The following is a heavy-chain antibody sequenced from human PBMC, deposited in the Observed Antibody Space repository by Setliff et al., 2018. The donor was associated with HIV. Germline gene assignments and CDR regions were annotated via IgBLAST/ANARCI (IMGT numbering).Heavy chain of an antibody. V-gene: IGHV3-7*03. J-gene: IGHJ4*02. CDR3: TRDGGEY. CDR1: GFIFSRYW. D-gene: IGHD3-16*01. Sequence: PGGSLRLSCEASGFIFSRYWMSWVRQAPGKGLEWVANIKDDGSEKYYVDSVKGRFTVSRDNAENSVYLQMNGLRVDDTALYYCTRDGGEYWGEGTLVTVSS. CDR2: IKDDGSEK.